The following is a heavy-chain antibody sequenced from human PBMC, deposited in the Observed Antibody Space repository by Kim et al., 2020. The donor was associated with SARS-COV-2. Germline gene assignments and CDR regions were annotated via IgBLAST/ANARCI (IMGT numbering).Heavy chain of an antibody. Sequence: GGSLRLSCAASGFTFSSYAMSWVRQAPGKGLEWVSAISGSGGSTYYADSVKGRFTISRDNSKNTLYLQMNSLRAEDTAVYYCAKRRDCSSTSCYGTLFYYWGQGTLVTVSS. D-gene: IGHD2-2*01. J-gene: IGHJ4*02. CDR2: ISGSGGST. CDR3: AKRRDCSSTSCYGTLFYY. V-gene: IGHV3-23*01. CDR1: GFTFSSYA.